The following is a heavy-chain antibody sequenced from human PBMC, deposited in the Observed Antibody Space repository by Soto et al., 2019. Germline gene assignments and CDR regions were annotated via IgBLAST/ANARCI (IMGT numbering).Heavy chain of an antibody. CDR3: ARVKGVYFDWPDFEGGMDV. Sequence: VGSLRLSCAASGFTFSSYAMHWVRQAPGKGLEWVAVISYDGSNKYYADSVKGRFTISRDNSKNTLYLQMNSLRAEDTAVYYCARVKGVYFDWPDFEGGMDVWGQGTTVTVSS. CDR1: GFTFSSYA. J-gene: IGHJ6*02. D-gene: IGHD3-9*01. V-gene: IGHV3-30-3*01. CDR2: ISYDGSNK.